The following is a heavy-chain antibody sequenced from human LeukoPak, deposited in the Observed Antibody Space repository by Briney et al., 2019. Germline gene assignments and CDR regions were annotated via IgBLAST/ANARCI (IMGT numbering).Heavy chain of an antibody. Sequence: TSETLSLTCSVSGVSIYSSTYYWAWIRQPPGKGLEFIGSIYYNEDTFHNPSLKSRLTISVDTSANLFSLRLTPVTAADTATYYCARQLAAGNDGFDVWGQGTVVTVSS. D-gene: IGHD2-15*01. CDR1: GVSIYSSTYY. V-gene: IGHV4-39*01. CDR2: IYYNEDT. CDR3: ARQLAAGNDGFDV. J-gene: IGHJ3*01.